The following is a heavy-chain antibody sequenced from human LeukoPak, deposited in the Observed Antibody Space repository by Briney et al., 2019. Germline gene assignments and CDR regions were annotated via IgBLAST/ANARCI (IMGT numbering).Heavy chain of an antibody. D-gene: IGHD1-7*01. CDR3: ARVSSGTTPSDY. CDR1: GYTFTSYG. CDR2: ISVYSGNT. Sequence: GASVKVSCKASGYTFTSYGISWVRQAPGQGLEWMGWISVYSGNTNYAQKLQGRVTMTTDTSTNTVFMELRRLRSDDTAVYYCARVSSGTTPSDYWGQGTLVTVSS. V-gene: IGHV1-18*01. J-gene: IGHJ4*02.